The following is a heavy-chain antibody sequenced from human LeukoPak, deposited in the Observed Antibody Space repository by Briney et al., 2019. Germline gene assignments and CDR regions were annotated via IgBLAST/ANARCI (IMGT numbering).Heavy chain of an antibody. J-gene: IGHJ4*02. D-gene: IGHD5-18*01. V-gene: IGHV3-23*01. Sequence: GGSLRLSCAASGFTFSSYGMSWVRQAPGKGLEWVSAISGGSTYYADSVKGRFTISRDNSKNTLYLQMNSLRAEDTAVYYCAKNGGYSDGLYYFDYWGQGALVTVSS. CDR1: GFTFSSYG. CDR3: AKNGGYSDGLYYFDY. CDR2: ISGGST.